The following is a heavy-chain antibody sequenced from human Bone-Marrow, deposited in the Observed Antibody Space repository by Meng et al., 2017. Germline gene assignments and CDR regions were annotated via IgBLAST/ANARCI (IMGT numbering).Heavy chain of an antibody. CDR3: ARGHLRSSWYGDY. V-gene: IGHV4-34*01. D-gene: IGHD6-13*01. J-gene: IGHJ4*02. CDR1: GGSFSGFY. Sequence: GSLRLPCAVHGGSFSGFYWSWTRQPPGKGLEWFGENNSSGSTNYNPSLKSRVTISVDTSKNQISLNLRSVTAADTAVYYCARGHLRSSWYGDYWGQGTLVTVSS. CDR2: NNSSGST.